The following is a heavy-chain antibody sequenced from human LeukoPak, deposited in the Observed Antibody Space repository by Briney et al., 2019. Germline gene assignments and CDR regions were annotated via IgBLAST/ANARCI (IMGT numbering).Heavy chain of an antibody. J-gene: IGHJ6*03. CDR2: IYHSGST. CDR3: ARDRLRTSAMDV. D-gene: IGHD2-2*01. V-gene: IGHV4-30-2*01. CDR1: GGSLSSGGYY. Sequence: SETLTLTCTVSGGSLSSGGYYWSWVRQPPGKGLEWIGYIYHSGSTYYNPSLKSRVTISVDRSKNQFSLKLSSVTAADTAVYYCARDRLRTSAMDVWGKGTTVTVSS.